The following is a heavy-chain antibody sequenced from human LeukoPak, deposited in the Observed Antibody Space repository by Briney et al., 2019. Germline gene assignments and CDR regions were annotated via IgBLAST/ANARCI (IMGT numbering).Heavy chain of an antibody. CDR1: GFTFSSYG. J-gene: IGHJ4*02. V-gene: IGHV3-23*01. CDR3: ARRSGIAVAGAFDY. CDR2: ISGRGGST. D-gene: IGHD6-19*01. Sequence: GGTLRLSCAASGFTFSSYGMSWVRQAPGKGLEWVSGISGRGGSTYYADSVKGRFTISRDNSKNTLYLQMNSLRAEDTAVYYCARRSGIAVAGAFDYWGQGTLVTVSS.